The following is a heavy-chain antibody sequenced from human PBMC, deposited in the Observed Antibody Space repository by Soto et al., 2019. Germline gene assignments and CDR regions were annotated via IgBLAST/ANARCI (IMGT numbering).Heavy chain of an antibody. J-gene: IGHJ4*02. D-gene: IGHD2-15*01. CDR1: GFRFSNSW. Sequence: EVQLVESGGGLVQPGGSLTLSCAASGFRFSNSWMSWVRQTPVKGLEWVANIKEDGSEKYYVDSVKGRFTISRDNTKNSIYLQMNSLRAEDTAVYYCAKDGAGYYWGQGTLVTVSS. CDR2: IKEDGSEK. V-gene: IGHV3-7*04. CDR3: AKDGAGYY.